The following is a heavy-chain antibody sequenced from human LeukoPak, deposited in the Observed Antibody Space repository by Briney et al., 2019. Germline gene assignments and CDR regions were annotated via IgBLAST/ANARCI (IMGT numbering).Heavy chain of an antibody. CDR2: IYYTGRT. CDR3: ARRGDSSVIHGFDI. J-gene: IGHJ3*02. CDR1: GASIKSESHH. V-gene: IGHV4-31*03. D-gene: IGHD2-21*01. Sequence: SQTLSLTCTVSGASIKSESHHWSWIRRHPGKDLEWIGYIYYTGRTYYNPSLNSRVTISVDMSRNQFSLKMISVTAADTAVYYCARRGDSSVIHGFDIWGQGTMVTVSS.